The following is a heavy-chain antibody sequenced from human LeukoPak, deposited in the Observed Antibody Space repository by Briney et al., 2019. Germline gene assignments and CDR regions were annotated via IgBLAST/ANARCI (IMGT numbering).Heavy chain of an antibody. CDR2: INPSGGST. CDR1: GYTFTSYY. CDR3: ARDLGLVFSIAAAGTPGTY. Sequence: VASVKVSCKASGYTFTSYYMHWVRQAPGQGLEWMGIINPSGGSTSYAQKFQGRVTMTRGMSTSTVYMELSSLRSEDTAVYYCARDLGLVFSIAAAGTPGTYWGQGTLVTVSS. V-gene: IGHV1-46*01. D-gene: IGHD6-13*01. J-gene: IGHJ4*02.